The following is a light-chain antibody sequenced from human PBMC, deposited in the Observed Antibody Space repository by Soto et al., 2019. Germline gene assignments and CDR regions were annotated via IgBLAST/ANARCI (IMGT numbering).Light chain of an antibody. V-gene: IGKV1-33*01. CDR2: DAS. Sequence: DIQMTQSPSSLSASVGDRVTITCQASHDIKKYLNWYQEKPGKAPKLLIYDASNLQTGVPSRFSGSGSGTHFTFTISSLQPEDIVTYYCQRYDSLPPTFGQGTRLDI. CDR1: HDIKKY. J-gene: IGKJ5*01. CDR3: QRYDSLPPT.